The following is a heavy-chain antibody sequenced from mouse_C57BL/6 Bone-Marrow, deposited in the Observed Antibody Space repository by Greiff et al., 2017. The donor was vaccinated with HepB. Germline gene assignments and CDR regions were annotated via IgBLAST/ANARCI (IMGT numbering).Heavy chain of an antibody. V-gene: IGHV1-5*01. D-gene: IGHD1-1*01. CDR3: TRSDYYGSREGNYFDY. CDR2: IYPGNSDT. J-gene: IGHJ2*01. Sequence: VQLQQSGTVLARPGASVKMSCKTSGYTFTSYWMHWVNQRPGQGLEWIGAIYPGNSDTSYNQKFKGKAKLTAVTSASTAYMELSSLTNEDSAVYYCTRSDYYGSREGNYFDYWGQGTTLTVSS. CDR1: GYTFTSYW.